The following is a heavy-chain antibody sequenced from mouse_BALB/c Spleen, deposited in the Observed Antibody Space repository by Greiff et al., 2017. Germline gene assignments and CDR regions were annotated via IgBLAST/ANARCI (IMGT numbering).Heavy chain of an antibody. Sequence: EVNVVESGGGLVQPGGSLKLSCAASGFDFSRYWMSWVRQAPGKGLEWIGEINPDSSTINYTPSLKDKFIISRDNAKNTLYLQMSKVRSEDTALYYCARHGNYGWFAYWGQGTLVTVSA. J-gene: IGHJ3*01. CDR1: GFDFSRYW. V-gene: IGHV4-1*02. CDR2: INPDSSTI. CDR3: ARHGNYGWFAY. D-gene: IGHD2-1*01.